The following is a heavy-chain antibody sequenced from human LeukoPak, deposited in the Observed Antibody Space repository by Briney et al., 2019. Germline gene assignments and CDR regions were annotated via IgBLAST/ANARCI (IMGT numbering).Heavy chain of an antibody. D-gene: IGHD6-19*01. J-gene: IGHJ4*02. CDR3: ARRRSYSSGWYKGYGDEYFDY. Sequence: SETLSLTCTVSDGSISSSSYYWGWIRQPPGKGLEWIGSIYYSGSTYYNPSLKSRVTISVDTSKNQFSLKLSSVTAADTAVYYCARRRSYSSGWYKGYGDEYFDYWGQGTLVTVSS. CDR2: IYYSGST. V-gene: IGHV4-39*01. CDR1: DGSISSSSYY.